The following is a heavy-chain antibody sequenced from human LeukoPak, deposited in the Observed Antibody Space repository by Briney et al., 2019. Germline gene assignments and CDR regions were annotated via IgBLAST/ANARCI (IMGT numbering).Heavy chain of an antibody. CDR2: IKQDGSEK. Sequence: GGSLRLSCAASGSTFSSYWMSWVRQAPGKGLEWVANIKQDGSEKYYVDSVKGRFTISRDNAKNSLYLQMNSLRAEDTAVYYCARDGWDGSGSYYNLYYYYYMDVWGKGTTVTVSS. CDR3: ARDGWDGSGSYYNLYYYYYMDV. D-gene: IGHD3-10*01. V-gene: IGHV3-7*01. CDR1: GSTFSSYW. J-gene: IGHJ6*03.